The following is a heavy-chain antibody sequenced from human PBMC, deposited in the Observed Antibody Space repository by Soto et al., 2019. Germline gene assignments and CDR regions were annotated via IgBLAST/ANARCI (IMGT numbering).Heavy chain of an antibody. Sequence: PGGSLRLSCAASGFTFSGSPMHWVRQASGKGLEWVGRIKSKGNNYATAYAASVKGRFTISRDDSKNTAYLQMNSLKTEDTGLYYCMRGPRASSSGTGAYWGRGTQVTVSS. CDR1: GFTFSGSP. V-gene: IGHV3-73*01. CDR2: IKSKGNNYAT. CDR3: MRGPRASSSGTGAY. J-gene: IGHJ4*02. D-gene: IGHD2-2*01.